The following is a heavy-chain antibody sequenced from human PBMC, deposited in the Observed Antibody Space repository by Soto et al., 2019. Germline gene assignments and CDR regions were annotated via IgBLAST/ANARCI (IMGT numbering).Heavy chain of an antibody. CDR2: INPNSGGT. J-gene: IGHJ6*02. D-gene: IGHD3-10*01. CDR3: ARDGWFGELPVYGMDV. CDR1: GYTFTGYY. V-gene: IGHV1-2*04. Sequence: QVQLVQSGAEVKKPGASVKVSCKASGYTFTGYYMHWVRQAPGQGLEWMGWINPNSGGTNYAQKFQGWVTMTRDTSISTAYMELSRLRSDDTTVYYCARDGWFGELPVYGMDVWGQGTTVTVSS.